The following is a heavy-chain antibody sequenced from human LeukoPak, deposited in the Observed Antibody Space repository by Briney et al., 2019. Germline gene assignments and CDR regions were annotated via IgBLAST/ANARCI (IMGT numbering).Heavy chain of an antibody. CDR3: VREGNELLSKNFDY. CDR1: GFTFTAYY. J-gene: IGHJ4*02. CDR2: INPHSGGT. V-gene: IGHV1-2*02. D-gene: IGHD2-21*02. Sequence: GASVKVSRKASGFTFTAYYIHWVRQAPGQGREWMGYINPHSGGTSSPQKFQGRVTMTTDTSISAAYMELSSLISDDTAMYYCVREGNELLSKNFDYWGQGTLVTVSS.